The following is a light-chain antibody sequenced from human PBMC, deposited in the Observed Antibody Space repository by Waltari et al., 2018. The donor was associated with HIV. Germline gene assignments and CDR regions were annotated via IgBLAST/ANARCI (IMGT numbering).Light chain of an antibody. Sequence: QSALTQPASVSGSPGQSITISCTGSNTYVGGYTYVSWYQQHPGKAPKLMIYEVSNRPSGVSNRFSGSKSGNTASLTISGLQTEDEADYYCSSYTSSNTLVFGGGTKLTVL. CDR2: EVS. CDR3: SSYTSSNTLV. J-gene: IGLJ2*01. CDR1: NTYVGGYTY. V-gene: IGLV2-14*01.